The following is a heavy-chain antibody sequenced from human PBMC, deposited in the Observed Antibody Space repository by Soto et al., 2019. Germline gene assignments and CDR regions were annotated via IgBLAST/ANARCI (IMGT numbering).Heavy chain of an antibody. J-gene: IGHJ4*02. Sequence: QVQLVQSGAEVKKPGSSVKVSCKTSGGTFNTDAISWVRQAPGQGLEWVGGIIPKFGTPNYAQKLRGRVTVTADESTGTAYMELSSLRSEDTALYYCARVRNPSTGYYTAYDHWGQGTLVTVSS. CDR3: ARVRNPSTGYYTAYDH. D-gene: IGHD3-9*01. CDR2: IIPKFGTP. CDR1: GGTFNTDA. V-gene: IGHV1-69*01.